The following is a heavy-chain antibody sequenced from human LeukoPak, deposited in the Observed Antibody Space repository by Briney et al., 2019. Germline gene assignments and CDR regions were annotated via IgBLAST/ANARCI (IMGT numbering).Heavy chain of an antibody. V-gene: IGHV1-2*02. D-gene: IGHD5-18*01. CDR3: ARGRIHSWSDAFDI. Sequence: ASVKVSFKSSVYTFISHYMHWVRQAPGQGLEWMGWINSNSGGTKYAQKFQGSVIMTRDTSISTAYMELSRLKSGDTAVYYCARGRIHSWSDAFDIWGQGTTVTVSS. J-gene: IGHJ3*02. CDR2: INSNSGGT. CDR1: VYTFISHY.